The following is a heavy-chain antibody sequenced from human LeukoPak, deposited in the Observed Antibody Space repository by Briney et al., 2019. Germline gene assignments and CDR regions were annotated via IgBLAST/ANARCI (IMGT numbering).Heavy chain of an antibody. CDR1: EFTFSNYA. V-gene: IGHV3-30-3*01. CDR3: ARGDVWSGYYMYYFDY. Sequence: GGSLRLSCVASEFTFSNYAMHWVRQAPVKGLEGLAVIQYDGNNKFYADSVKGRFTISRDNSKNTLYLQMNSLRDEDTAVYYCARGDVWSGYYMYYFDYWGQGTLVTVSS. D-gene: IGHD3-3*01. J-gene: IGHJ4*02. CDR2: IQYDGNNK.